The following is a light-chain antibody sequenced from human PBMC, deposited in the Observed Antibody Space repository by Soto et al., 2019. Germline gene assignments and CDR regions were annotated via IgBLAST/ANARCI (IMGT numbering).Light chain of an antibody. J-gene: IGKJ2*02. CDR2: GAS. Sequence: EIVMTQSPATLSVSPGEGATLSCKVSQSVSSKLAWYQQKPGQAPRVLIYGASTRATGIPARLSGSGSGTELPLTISGLQSEDFAVYYCLQYNNWPCTCCQGNKLEI. CDR1: QSVSSK. V-gene: IGKV3-15*01. CDR3: LQYNNWPCT.